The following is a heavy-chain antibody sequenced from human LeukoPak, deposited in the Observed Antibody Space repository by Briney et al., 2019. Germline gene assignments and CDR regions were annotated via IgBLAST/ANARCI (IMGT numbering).Heavy chain of an antibody. V-gene: IGHV1-18*01. D-gene: IGHD2-2*01. CDR3: AREVIVVVLQAFDP. CDR1: GYTFTSYG. J-gene: IGHJ5*02. CDR2: ISAYNGNT. Sequence: ASVKVSCKASGYTFTSYGISWVRQAPGQGLEWMGWISAYNGNTNYAQKLQGRVTMTTDTSTSTAYMELRSLRSDDTAVYHCAREVIVVVLQAFDPWGQGTLVTVSS.